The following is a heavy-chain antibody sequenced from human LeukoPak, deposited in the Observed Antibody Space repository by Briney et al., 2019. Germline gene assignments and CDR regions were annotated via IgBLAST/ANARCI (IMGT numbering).Heavy chain of an antibody. CDR2: ISGSGGST. J-gene: IGHJ6*02. V-gene: IGHV3-23*01. Sequence: GGSLRLSCAASGFTFSSYAMSWVRQAPGKGLEWVSAISGSGGSTYYADSVKGRFTISRDNSKNTLYLQMNSLRAEDTAVYYCAKDGGSSWLDHYYGVDVWGQGTTVTVSS. CDR1: GFTFSSYA. CDR3: AKDGGSSWLDHYYGVDV. D-gene: IGHD6-13*01.